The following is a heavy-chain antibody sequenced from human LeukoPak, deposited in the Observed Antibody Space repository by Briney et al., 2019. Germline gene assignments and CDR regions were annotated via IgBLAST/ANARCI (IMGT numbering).Heavy chain of an antibody. CDR2: LRYDGSTA. V-gene: IGHV3-30*02. J-gene: IGHJ4*02. CDR1: GFTLSSYG. Sequence: GGSLRLSCAASGFTLSSYGMNWVHQAPGKGQDLEAFLRYDGSTAFYEDSVKGRFTISRDSSKNTLYLQMNSLTPADTAIYYCAKDPYGGTYPSYFDYWGQGTPVTVSS. D-gene: IGHD1-26*01. CDR3: AKDPYGGTYPSYFDY.